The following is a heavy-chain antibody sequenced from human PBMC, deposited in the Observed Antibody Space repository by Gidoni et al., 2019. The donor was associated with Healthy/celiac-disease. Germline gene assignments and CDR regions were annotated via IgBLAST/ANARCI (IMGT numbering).Heavy chain of an antibody. D-gene: IGHD3-22*01. J-gene: IGHJ4*02. Sequence: QVQLQESGPGLVKPSETLSLTCTVSGYSISSGYYWGWIRQPPGKGLEWIGSIYPSGSTYYNPSLKSRVTISVDTSKNQFSLKLSSVTAADTAVYYCARGVYDSSGYYSDWGQGTLVTVSS. CDR3: ARGVYDSSGYYSD. V-gene: IGHV4-38-2*02. CDR1: GYSISSGYY. CDR2: IYPSGST.